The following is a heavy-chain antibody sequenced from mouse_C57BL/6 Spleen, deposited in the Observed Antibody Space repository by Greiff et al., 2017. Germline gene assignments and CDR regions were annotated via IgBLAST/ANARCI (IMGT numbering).Heavy chain of an antibody. Sequence: GGGLVQPKGSLKLSCAASGFSFNTYAMNWVRQAPGKGLEWVARIRSKSNNYATYYADSVKDRFTISRDDSESMLYLQMNNLKTEDTAMYYCVRQGSRRTWFAYWGQGTLVTVSA. CDR3: VRQGSRRTWFAY. J-gene: IGHJ3*01. CDR1: GFSFNTYA. CDR2: IRSKSNNYAT. V-gene: IGHV10-1*01. D-gene: IGHD1-1*02.